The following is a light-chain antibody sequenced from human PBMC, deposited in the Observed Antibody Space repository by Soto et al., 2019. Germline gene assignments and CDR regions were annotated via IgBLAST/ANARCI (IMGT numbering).Light chain of an antibody. CDR1: SSDVGGYNY. CDR2: GVN. V-gene: IGLV2-14*01. J-gene: IGLJ2*01. Sequence: QSALTQPASVSGSPGQSITISCTGTSSDVGGYNYVSWYQQHPGIAPKLMIYGVNNRPSGVSNRFSGSKSGNTASLTISGLQAEDEADYYCSSYTTSSLVVFGGGTQLTVL. CDR3: SSYTTSSLVV.